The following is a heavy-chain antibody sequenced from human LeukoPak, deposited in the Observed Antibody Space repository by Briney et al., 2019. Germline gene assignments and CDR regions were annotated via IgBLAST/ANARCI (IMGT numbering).Heavy chain of an antibody. Sequence: GESLKISCKGSGYRFTTYWIAWVRQMPGKGLECMGIIYPGDSDTRYSPSFQGQVTISADKSINTAYLQWSSLKASDTAIYYCARNDELRSDYVWGTYRPLIAFDIWGQGTMVTVSS. J-gene: IGHJ3*02. V-gene: IGHV5-51*01. D-gene: IGHD3-16*02. CDR3: ARNDELRSDYVWGTYRPLIAFDI. CDR2: IYPGDSDT. CDR1: GYRFTTYW.